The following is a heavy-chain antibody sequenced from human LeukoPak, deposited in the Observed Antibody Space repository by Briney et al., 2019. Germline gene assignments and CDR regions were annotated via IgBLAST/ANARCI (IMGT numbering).Heavy chain of an antibody. Sequence: SETLSLTCTVSSGSISSSSYYWGWIRQPPGKGMEWVGSIYYSGTAYYNPSLKSRVTMSVDTSKNQFSLKLSSVTAADTAVYYCARRTPLTYWFDPWGQGTLVTVSS. V-gene: IGHV4-39*01. CDR1: SGSISSSSYY. J-gene: IGHJ5*02. CDR3: ARRTPLTYWFDP. CDR2: IYYSGTA.